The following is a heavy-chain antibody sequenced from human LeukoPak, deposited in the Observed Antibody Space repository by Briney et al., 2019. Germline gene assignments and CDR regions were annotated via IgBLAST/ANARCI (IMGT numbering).Heavy chain of an antibody. CDR1: GFTFRDYP. CDR2: ISSAGGTT. Sequence: GGSLRLSCSASGFTFRDYPIHWVRQAPGEGPQYVSAISSAGGTTYYADSVRGRFTISRDNSKNTLYLQMSSLRAEDTALYYCVKVGDSGYGEYYQHWGQGTLVTVSS. CDR3: VKVGDSGYGEYYQH. J-gene: IGHJ1*01. D-gene: IGHD5-12*01. V-gene: IGHV3-64D*06.